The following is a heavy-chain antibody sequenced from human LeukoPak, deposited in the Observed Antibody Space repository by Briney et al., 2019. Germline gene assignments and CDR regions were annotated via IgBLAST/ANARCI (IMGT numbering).Heavy chain of an antibody. Sequence: GGSLRLSCAASGFTVSAYAMAWVRQAPGKGLVWVSHVNNDGSATSYADSVKGRFTISRDSAKNTVYLHMNSLRVEDTAVYYCTSFFETNWGQGTLVTVSS. CDR3: TSFFETN. J-gene: IGHJ4*02. CDR2: VNNDGSAT. CDR1: GFTVSAYA. V-gene: IGHV3-74*01. D-gene: IGHD2/OR15-2a*01.